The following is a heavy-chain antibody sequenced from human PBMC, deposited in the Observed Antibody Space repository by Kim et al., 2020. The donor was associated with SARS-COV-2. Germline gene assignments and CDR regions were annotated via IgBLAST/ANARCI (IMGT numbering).Heavy chain of an antibody. Sequence: AKKFQGRDTITADESTSTAYMELSSLGSEDTAVYYCAREGYSSGMGAFDIWGQGTMVTVSS. D-gene: IGHD6-19*01. CDR3: AREGYSSGMGAFDI. V-gene: IGHV1-69*01. J-gene: IGHJ3*02.